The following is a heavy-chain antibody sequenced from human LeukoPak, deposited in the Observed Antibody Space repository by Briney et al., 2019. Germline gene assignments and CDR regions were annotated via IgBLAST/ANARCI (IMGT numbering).Heavy chain of an antibody. CDR2: IKQDGSEE. D-gene: IGHD3-10*01. CDR1: GFTFSSYW. V-gene: IGHV3-7*01. J-gene: IGHJ6*03. Sequence: PGGSLRLSCAASGFTFSSYWMSWVRQAPGKGLEWVANIKQDGSEEYYVDSVKGRFTISRDNAKNSLYLQMNSLRAEDTAVYYCASFGFGRYYYYYMDVWGKGTTVTISS. CDR3: ASFGFGRYYYYYMDV.